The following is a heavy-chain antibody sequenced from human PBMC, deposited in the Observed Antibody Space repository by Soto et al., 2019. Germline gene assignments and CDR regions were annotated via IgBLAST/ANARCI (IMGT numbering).Heavy chain of an antibody. Sequence: GESLKISCKASGYSFTDYWITWVRQMPGKGLEWMGRIDPRDSQSNYSPSCQGHVTISAERSSSTAYLQWKSLKASDTAMYYCARTGYGNWLDPWGQGTLVTVSS. V-gene: IGHV5-10-1*01. CDR2: IDPRDSQS. J-gene: IGHJ5*02. CDR3: ARTGYGNWLDP. CDR1: GYSFTDYW. D-gene: IGHD3-10*01.